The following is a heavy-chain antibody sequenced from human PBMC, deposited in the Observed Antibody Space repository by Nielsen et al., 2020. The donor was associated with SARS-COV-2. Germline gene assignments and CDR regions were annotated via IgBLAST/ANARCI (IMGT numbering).Heavy chain of an antibody. CDR1: GFTFNIYA. J-gene: IGHJ3*02. CDR3: AKDDVVRGDAYDI. CDR2: TSASGAST. V-gene: IGHV3-23*01. Sequence: GESRKISCAASGFTFNIYAMAGVRRAPGRGLEWVSGTSASGASTYYADSVKGRFSISRDNSRNTLYLQMNSLRVEDTAIYFCAKDDVVRGDAYDIWGQGTVVTVSS. D-gene: IGHD3-10*01.